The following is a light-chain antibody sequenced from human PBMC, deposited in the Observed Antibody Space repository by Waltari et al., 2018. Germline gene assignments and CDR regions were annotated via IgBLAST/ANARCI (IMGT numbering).Light chain of an antibody. J-gene: IGLJ2*01. CDR3: ASWDDGLSGLI. CDR1: NSNIGRNY. V-gene: IGLV1-47*02. Sequence: QSVVTQPPSASGTPGQSVTISCSGTNSNIGRNYVYWYQQFPGMAPKLILYSNNRRPSGVPDRFSGSKSGTSASLAINGLRSEDEAHYYCASWDDGLSGLIFGGGTELTV. CDR2: SNN.